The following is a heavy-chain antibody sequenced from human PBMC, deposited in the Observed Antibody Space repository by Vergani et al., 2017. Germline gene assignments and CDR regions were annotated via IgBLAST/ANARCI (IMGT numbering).Heavy chain of an antibody. Sequence: QVQLVESGGGVVQPGGSLRLSCAASGFTFSSYGMRWVRQAPGKGLEWVAFIRYDGSNKYYADSVKGRFTISRDNSKNTLYLQMNSLRAEDTAVYYCAKDSGANYYDSSGYSDYWGQGTLVTVSS. J-gene: IGHJ4*02. CDR1: GFTFSSYG. D-gene: IGHD3-22*01. CDR2: IRYDGSNK. CDR3: AKDSGANYYDSSGYSDY. V-gene: IGHV3-30*02.